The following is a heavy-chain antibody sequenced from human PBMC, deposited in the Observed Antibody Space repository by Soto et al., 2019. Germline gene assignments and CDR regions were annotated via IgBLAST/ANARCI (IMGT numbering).Heavy chain of an antibody. D-gene: IGHD6-13*01. CDR1: GGNFSRNG. V-gene: IGHV1-69*13. Sequence: SVKVSCKVSGGNFSRNGISWVRQVPGQGLEWMGGIIPMFGTTNYAHKFRGRVTVTADESTSTVYMEFSSLRFEDTAVYYCARASGSSWYNWFDAWGQGTPFTVSS. J-gene: IGHJ5*02. CDR3: ARASGSSWYNWFDA. CDR2: IIPMFGTT.